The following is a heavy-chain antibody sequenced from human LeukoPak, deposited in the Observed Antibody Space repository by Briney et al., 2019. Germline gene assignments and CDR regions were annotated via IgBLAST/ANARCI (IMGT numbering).Heavy chain of an antibody. CDR3: ARDHRVGYSYGYAFDI. CDR1: GFAFSDYY. Sequence: GGSLRLSCAASGFAFSDYYMSWIRQAPGKGLEWVSYISSSGSTIYYADPVKGRFTISRDNAKNSLYLQMNSLRAEDTAVYYCARDHRVGYSYGYAFDIWGQGTMVTVSS. CDR2: ISSSGSTI. D-gene: IGHD5-18*01. J-gene: IGHJ3*02. V-gene: IGHV3-11*01.